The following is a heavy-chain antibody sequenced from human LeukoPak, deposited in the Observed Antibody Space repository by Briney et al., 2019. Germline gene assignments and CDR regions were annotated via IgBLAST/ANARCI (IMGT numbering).Heavy chain of an antibody. CDR2: IYYSGST. CDR3: ARRRKGYSPTMDV. Sequence: SETLSHTCTVSGGSISSYYWSWIRQPPGKGLEWIGYIYYSGSTNYNPSLKSRVTISVDTSKNQFSLKLSSVTAADTAVYYCARRRKGYSPTMDVWGKGTTVTVSS. V-gene: IGHV4-59*01. J-gene: IGHJ6*03. D-gene: IGHD5-18*01. CDR1: GGSISSYY.